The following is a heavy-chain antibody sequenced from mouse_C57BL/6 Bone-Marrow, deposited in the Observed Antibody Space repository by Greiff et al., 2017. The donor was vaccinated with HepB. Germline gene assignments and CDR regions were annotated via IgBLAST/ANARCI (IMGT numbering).Heavy chain of an antibody. CDR2: IYPGDGDT. D-gene: IGHD2-5*01. CDR1: GYAFSSSW. CDR3: AIYYSNYVGAMDY. V-gene: IGHV1-82*01. J-gene: IGHJ4*01. Sequence: QVQLQQSGPELVKPGASVKISCKASGYAFSSSWMNWVQQRPGKGLEWIGWIYPGDGDTNYNGKFKGKSTLTADKSSSTAYMQLSSLTSEDSAVCFCAIYYSNYVGAMDYWGQGTSVTVSS.